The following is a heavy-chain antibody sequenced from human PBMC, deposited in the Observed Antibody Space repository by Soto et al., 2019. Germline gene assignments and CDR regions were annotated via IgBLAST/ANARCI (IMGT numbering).Heavy chain of an antibody. V-gene: IGHV4-59*08. CDR3: ARHSNEYRKSLDY. CDR2: IYYIGST. J-gene: IGHJ4*02. D-gene: IGHD1-1*01. Sequence: SETLSLTCTVSGGSISGYYWSWIRQPPGKGLEWIAYIYYIGSTNYSPSLKSRVTISVDTSKNQFSLKLSSVTAADTAVYYCARHSNEYRKSLDYWGQGTLVTVSS. CDR1: GGSISGYY.